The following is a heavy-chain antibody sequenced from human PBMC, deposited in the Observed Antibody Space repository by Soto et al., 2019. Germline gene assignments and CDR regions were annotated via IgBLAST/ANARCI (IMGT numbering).Heavy chain of an antibody. CDR3: ALTREMCRSSWYYFDY. V-gene: IGHV2-26*01. D-gene: IGHD6-13*01. CDR1: GFSLSNARMG. CDR2: IFSNDEK. Sequence: QVTLKESGPVLVKPTETLTLTCTVSGFSLSNARMGVSWIRQPPGKALEWLAHIFSNDEKSYSTSLKSRLTISKATSQHQMVLTMTNLDPVGTATYYYALTREMCRSSWYYFDYWGQGTLVTVSS. J-gene: IGHJ4*02.